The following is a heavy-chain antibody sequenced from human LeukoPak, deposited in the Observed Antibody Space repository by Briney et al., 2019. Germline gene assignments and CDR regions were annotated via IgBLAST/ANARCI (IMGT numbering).Heavy chain of an antibody. D-gene: IGHD3-10*01. CDR1: GYTFTGYY. V-gene: IGHV7-4-1*02. CDR3: ARNDLWFGELSLDY. J-gene: IGHJ4*02. Sequence: ASVKVSCKASGYTFTGYYMHWVRQAPGQGLEWMGWINTNTGNPTYAQGFTGRFVFSLDTSVSTAYLQISSLKAEDTAVYYRARNDLWFGELSLDYWGQGTPVTVSS. CDR2: INTNTGNP.